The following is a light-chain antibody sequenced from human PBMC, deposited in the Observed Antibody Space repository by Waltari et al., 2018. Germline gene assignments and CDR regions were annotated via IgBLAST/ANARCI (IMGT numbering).Light chain of an antibody. CDR3: CSFTSSSTWV. V-gene: IGLV2-14*03. J-gene: IGLJ3*02. Sequence: QSALTQPASVSGSPGQSITISCTGTATDVGGYNDVSWYQQHPGKAPKLIIFDVSSRPSGISNLFSGSKSGNTASLTISGVQPADEADYYCCSFTSSSTWVFGGGTKLTVL. CDR2: DVS. CDR1: ATDVGGYND.